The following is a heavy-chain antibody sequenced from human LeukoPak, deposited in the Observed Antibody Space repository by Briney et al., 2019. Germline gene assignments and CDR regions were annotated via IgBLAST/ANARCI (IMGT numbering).Heavy chain of an antibody. CDR3: ARIDYGGGYYYYYYYYMDV. CDR1: GGSISSSSYY. J-gene: IGHJ6*03. V-gene: IGHV4-39*01. Sequence: SETLSLTCTVSGGSISSSSYYWGWIRQPPGKGLGWIGSIYYSGSTYYNPSLKSRVTISVDTSKNQFSLKLSSVTAADTAVYYCARIDYGGGYYYYYYYYMDVWGKGTTVTVSS. CDR2: IYYSGST. D-gene: IGHD3-16*01.